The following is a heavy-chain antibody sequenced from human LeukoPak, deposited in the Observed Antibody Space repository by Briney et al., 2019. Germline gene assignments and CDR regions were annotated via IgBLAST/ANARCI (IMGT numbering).Heavy chain of an antibody. CDR3: ARDYYDSSGSGDY. Sequence: ASVKVSCKASGYIFTDYYMHWVRQAPGQELGWMGRINPNSGGANYAQKFQGRVTMTRDTSISTAYTELSSLRSEDTATYYCARDYYDSSGSGDYWGQGTLVTVSS. CDR1: GYIFTDYY. CDR2: INPNSGGA. J-gene: IGHJ4*02. V-gene: IGHV1/OR15-1*01. D-gene: IGHD3-22*01.